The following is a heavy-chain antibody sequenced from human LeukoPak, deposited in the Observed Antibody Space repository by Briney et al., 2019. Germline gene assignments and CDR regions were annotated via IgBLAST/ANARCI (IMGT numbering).Heavy chain of an antibody. CDR3: ARLAGELWFEHDY. Sequence: AGGSLRLSCAASGFTFSSYAMSWVRQAPGKGLEWVSAISGSGGSTYYADSVKGRFTISRDNAKNSLYLQMNSLRAEDTAVYYCARLAGELWFEHDYWGQGTLVTVSS. V-gene: IGHV3-23*01. CDR2: ISGSGGST. D-gene: IGHD3-10*01. CDR1: GFTFSSYA. J-gene: IGHJ4*02.